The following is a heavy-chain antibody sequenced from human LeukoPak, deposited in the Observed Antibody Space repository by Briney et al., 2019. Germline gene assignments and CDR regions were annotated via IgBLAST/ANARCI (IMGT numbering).Heavy chain of an antibody. J-gene: IGHJ5*02. CDR1: GFTFSSYA. V-gene: IGHV3-30-3*01. D-gene: IGHD6-6*01. CDR2: ISNDGSNK. CDR3: ARKYSSSLDP. Sequence: GGSLRLSCAASGFTFSSYAMHWVRQAPGKGLEWVAVISNDGSNKYYADSVKGRFTISRDNSKNTLYLQMNSLRAEDTAVYYCARKYSSSLDPWGQGTLVTVSS.